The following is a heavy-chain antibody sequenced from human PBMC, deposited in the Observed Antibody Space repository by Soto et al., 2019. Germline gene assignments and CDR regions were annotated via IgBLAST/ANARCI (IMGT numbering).Heavy chain of an antibody. CDR1: GFTFSNYA. CDR2: ITSGGVKT. Sequence: GGSLRLSCAASGFTFSNYAMTWVRQAPGKGLEWVATITSGGVKTYYADSVKGRFTISRDSSHNTLYLQMNSLTAEDTAIFYCVKDWTGDKCSDDGCLGSWGQGTRVTVSS. V-gene: IGHV3-23*01. D-gene: IGHD2-15*01. J-gene: IGHJ4*02. CDR3: VKDWTGDKCSDDGCLGS.